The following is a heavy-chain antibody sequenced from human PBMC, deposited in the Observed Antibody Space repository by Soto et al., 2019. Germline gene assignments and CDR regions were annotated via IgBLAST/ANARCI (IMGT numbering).Heavy chain of an antibody. CDR2: IYYSGST. V-gene: IGHV4-59*01. D-gene: IGHD6-25*01. Sequence: PSETLSLTCTFSVGSIISYYWSWIRQPPGKGLEWIGYIYYSGSTNYNPSLKSRVTISVDTSKNQFSLKLSSVTAADTAVYYCARRLYYYGMDVWGQGTTVTVSS. CDR1: VGSIISYY. J-gene: IGHJ6*02. CDR3: ARRLYYYGMDV.